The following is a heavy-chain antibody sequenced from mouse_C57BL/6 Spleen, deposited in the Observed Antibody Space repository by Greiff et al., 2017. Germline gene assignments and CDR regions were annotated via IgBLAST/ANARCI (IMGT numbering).Heavy chain of an antibody. CDR1: GFTFSSYA. J-gene: IGHJ3*01. CDR3: ARDPGYGWFAY. Sequence: EVQLVESGGGLVKPGGSLKLSCAASGFTFSSYAMSWVRQTPEKRLEWVATISDGGSYTYYPDNVKGRFTISRDNAKNNLYLQMSHLKSEDTAMYYCARDPGYGWFAYWGQGTLVTVSA. V-gene: IGHV5-4*01. CDR2: ISDGGSYT. D-gene: IGHD3-1*01.